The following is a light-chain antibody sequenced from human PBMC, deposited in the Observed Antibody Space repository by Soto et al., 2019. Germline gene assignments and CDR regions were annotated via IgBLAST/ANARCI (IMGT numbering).Light chain of an antibody. CDR2: RIF. CDR1: QSVSGY. V-gene: IGKV3-20*01. J-gene: IGKJ1*01. Sequence: EIVMTQSPGTVSVFPGETVTLSCRASQSVSGYLDWFHQKPGQAPRLVLLRIFTRAIGVPARFSGSGSETEFTLTIRTLEPEDFAMYYCQQYGSLSWTFGQGTKVDIK. CDR3: QQYGSLSWT.